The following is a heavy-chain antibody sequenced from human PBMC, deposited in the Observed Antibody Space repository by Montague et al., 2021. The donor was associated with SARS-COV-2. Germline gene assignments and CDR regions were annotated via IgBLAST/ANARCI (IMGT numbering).Heavy chain of an antibody. CDR1: GGSFSTYS. J-gene: IGHJ6*03. D-gene: IGHD3-10*01. Sequence: SETLSLTCAVHGGSFSTYSWNWIRQPPGKGLEWIGEIHHGGSTNYNPSLKSRATISADTSKNQFSLKLTSVAAADTAVYYCARLGGGVVPSPILGVGPYYSYYYLDVWGQGTTVTVSS. V-gene: IGHV4-34*01. CDR2: IHHGGST. CDR3: ARLGGGVVPSPILGVGPYYSYYYLDV.